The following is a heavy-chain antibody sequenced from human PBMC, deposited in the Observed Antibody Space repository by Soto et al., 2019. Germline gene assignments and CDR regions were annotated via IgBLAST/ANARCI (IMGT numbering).Heavy chain of an antibody. J-gene: IGHJ4*02. CDR1: GFPFSVFA. Sequence: EVQLLESGGGLVQPGGSLRLSCIVSGFPFSVFAMNWVRQAPGKGLEWVSIISASGDYAHYADSVRGRFTFSRDNSKKTLYLQMNSLRAADTAIYFCAKKSCSGAACPGTLDYWGQGTRVTVTS. CDR3: AKKSCSGAACPGTLDY. CDR2: ISASGDYA. V-gene: IGHV3-23*01. D-gene: IGHD2-15*01.